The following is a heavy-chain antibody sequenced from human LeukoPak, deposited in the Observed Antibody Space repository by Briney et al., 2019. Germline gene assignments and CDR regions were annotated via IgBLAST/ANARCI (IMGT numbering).Heavy chain of an antibody. J-gene: IGHJ4*02. CDR2: ISGSGGST. CDR3: AKAHPLRWLQPYYFDY. CDR1: GLTFSSYA. Sequence: PGGSLRLSCAASGLTFSSYAMSWVRQAPGKGLEWVSAISGSGGSTYYADSVKGRFTISRDNSKNTLYLQMNSLRAEDTAVYYCAKAHPLRWLQPYYFDYWGQGTLVTVSS. D-gene: IGHD5-24*01. V-gene: IGHV3-23*01.